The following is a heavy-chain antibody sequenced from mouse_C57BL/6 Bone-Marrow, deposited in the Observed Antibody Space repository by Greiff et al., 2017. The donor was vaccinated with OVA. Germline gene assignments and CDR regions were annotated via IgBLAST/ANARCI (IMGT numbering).Heavy chain of an antibody. CDR2: INYDGSST. CDR3: ARDDGYSAWFAY. CDR1: GFTFSDYY. Sequence: EVQRVESEGGLVQPGSSMKLSCTASGFTFSDYYMAWVRQVPEKGLEWVANINYDGSSTYYLDSLKSRFIISRDNAKNILYLQMSSLKSEDTATYYCARDDGYSAWFAYWGQGTLVTVSA. V-gene: IGHV5-16*01. D-gene: IGHD2-3*01. J-gene: IGHJ3*01.